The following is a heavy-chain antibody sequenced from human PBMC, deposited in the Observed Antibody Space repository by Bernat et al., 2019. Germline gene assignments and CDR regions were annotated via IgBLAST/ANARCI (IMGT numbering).Heavy chain of an antibody. D-gene: IGHD3-10*01. CDR2: ISHDGSNK. V-gene: IGHV3-30*18. Sequence: QVRLVESGGGVVQPGRSLRLSCEAAGFTFISYAMHWVRQGPGKGLEWVAVISHDGSNKNYADSVKGRFTISRDNSKNTLYLQMDSLRAEDTAVYYCAKDRGFGELLYNYYYYYGMDVWGQGTTVSVSS. J-gene: IGHJ6*02. CDR3: AKDRGFGELLYNYYYYYGMDV. CDR1: GFTFISYA.